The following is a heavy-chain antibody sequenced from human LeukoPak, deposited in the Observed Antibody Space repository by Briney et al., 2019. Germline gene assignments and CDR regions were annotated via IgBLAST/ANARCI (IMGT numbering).Heavy chain of an antibody. J-gene: IGHJ4*02. V-gene: IGHV1-2*06. Sequence: ASVKVSCKASGYTFTGYYMHWVRQAPGQGLEWMGRINPNSGGTNYAQKFQGRVTMTRDKSISTAYMELSRLRSDDTAVYYCASQGGTMVRGVPYPFDYWGQGTLVTVSS. CDR2: INPNSGGT. CDR1: GYTFTGYY. D-gene: IGHD3-10*01. CDR3: ASQGGTMVRGVPYPFDY.